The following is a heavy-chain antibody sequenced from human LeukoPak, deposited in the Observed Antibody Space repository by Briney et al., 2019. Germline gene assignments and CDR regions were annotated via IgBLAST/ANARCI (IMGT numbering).Heavy chain of an antibody. J-gene: IGHJ4*02. CDR2: ISGSGVST. D-gene: IGHD4-23*01. CDR1: GFTFSSYA. CDR3: ARARYGGNYYFDY. V-gene: IGHV3-23*01. Sequence: GGSLRLSCAASGFTFSSYAMNWIRQAPGEGLEWVAVISGSGVSTYYADSVKGRFTISRDNAKNTLYLQMNSLRAEDTAVYYCARARYGGNYYFDYWGQGTLVTVSS.